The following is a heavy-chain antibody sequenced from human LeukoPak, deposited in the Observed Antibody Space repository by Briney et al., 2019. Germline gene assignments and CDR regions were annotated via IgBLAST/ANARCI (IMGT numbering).Heavy chain of an antibody. V-gene: IGHV4-39*07. D-gene: IGHD4-11*01. J-gene: IGHJ3*02. CDR3: ARRVVTILGPSYVENAFDI. Sequence: TSETLSLTCTVSGGSISSSGYYWGWIRQPPGKGLEWIGRIYTSGSTNYNPSLKSRVTISVDTSKNQFSLKLSSVTAADTAVYYCARRVVTILGPSYVENAFDIWGQGTMVTVSS. CDR1: GGSISSSGYY. CDR2: IYTSGST.